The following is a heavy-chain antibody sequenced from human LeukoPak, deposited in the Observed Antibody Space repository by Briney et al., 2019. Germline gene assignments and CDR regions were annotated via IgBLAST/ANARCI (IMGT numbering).Heavy chain of an antibody. CDR2: IIPIFGTA. J-gene: IGHJ6*03. CDR1: GYTFTSYG. D-gene: IGHD4-17*01. V-gene: IGHV1-69*06. CDR3: ARQSPPTVTTGYYYYMDV. Sequence: ASVKVSCKASGYTFTSYGISWVRQAPGQGLEWMGGIIPIFGTANYAQKFQGRVTITADKSTSTAYMELSSLRSEDTAVYYCARQSPPTVTTGYYYYMDVWGKGTTVTVSS.